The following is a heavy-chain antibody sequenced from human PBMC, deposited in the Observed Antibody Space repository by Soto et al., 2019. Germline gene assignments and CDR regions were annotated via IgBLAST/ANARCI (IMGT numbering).Heavy chain of an antibody. CDR2: IYYSGST. J-gene: IGHJ6*02. CDR3: ARDLLCYCGVDRYPLAV. V-gene: IGHV4-39*07. CDR1: GGSISSSSYY. D-gene: IGHD2-21*02. Sequence: SETLSLTCTVSGGSISSSSYYWGWIRQPPGKGLEWIGCIYYSGSTYYNPSLKSRVTISVDTSKNQFSLKMSSVTAADTAVYYCARDLLCYCGVDRYPLAVWGQGTSVTVSS.